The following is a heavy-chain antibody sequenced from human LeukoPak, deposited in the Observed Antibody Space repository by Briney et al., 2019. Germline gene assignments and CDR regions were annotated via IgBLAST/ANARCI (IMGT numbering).Heavy chain of an antibody. CDR1: GGSISSYY. Sequence: SETLSLTCTVSGGSISSYYWSWIRQPPGKGLEWIGYIYTSGSTNYNPSLKSRVTISVDTSKNKFSLKLSSVTAADTAVYYCAGTDLYYFDYWGQGTLVTVSS. V-gene: IGHV4-4*09. CDR2: IYTSGST. J-gene: IGHJ4*02. CDR3: AGTDLYYFDY.